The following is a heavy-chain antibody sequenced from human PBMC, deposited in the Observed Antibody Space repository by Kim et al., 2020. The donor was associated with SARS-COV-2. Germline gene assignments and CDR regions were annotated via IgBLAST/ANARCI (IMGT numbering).Heavy chain of an antibody. V-gene: IGHV4-31*02. Sequence: PHLKSRETISVDTSKNIFSLNLSSVTAADTAVYYCARSPLGDSRSGYEMDVWGQGTTVTVSS. D-gene: IGHD4-17*01. J-gene: IGHJ6*02. CDR3: ARSPLGDSRSGYEMDV.